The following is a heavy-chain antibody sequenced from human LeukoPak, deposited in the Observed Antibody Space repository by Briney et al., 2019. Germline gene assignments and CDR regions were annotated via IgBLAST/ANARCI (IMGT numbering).Heavy chain of an antibody. V-gene: IGHV1-8*01. CDR1: GYTFTSYD. CDR2: MNPNSGNT. Sequence: ASVTVSCKASGYTFTSYDINWVRQAAGQGLEWMGWMNPNSGNTGYAQKFQGRVTMTWNTSISTAYMELSSLRSEDTAVYYCARGAHNYDSSGYSPWGQGALVTVSS. J-gene: IGHJ5*02. D-gene: IGHD3-22*01. CDR3: ARGAHNYDSSGYSP.